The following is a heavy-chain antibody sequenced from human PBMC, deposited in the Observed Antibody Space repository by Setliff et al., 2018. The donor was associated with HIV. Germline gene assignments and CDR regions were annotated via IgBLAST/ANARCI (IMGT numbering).Heavy chain of an antibody. D-gene: IGHD2-2*01. CDR1: GYTLTDHY. CDR3: TRHRVVPAALNWFDP. CDR2: INPRDGST. J-gene: IGHJ5*02. Sequence: ASVKVSCKASGYTLTDHYIHWVRQAPGQGLEWMGRINPRDGSTGYAQRFQGRVTMTRGTSRGTVYMELRSLRSEDTAVYCCTRHRVVPAALNWFDPWGQGTLVTVSS. V-gene: IGHV1-46*01.